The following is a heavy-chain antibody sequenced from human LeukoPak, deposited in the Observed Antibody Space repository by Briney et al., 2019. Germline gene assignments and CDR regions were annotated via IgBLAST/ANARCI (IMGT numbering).Heavy chain of an antibody. Sequence: PGGSLRLSCAASGFTFSTNSMNWVRQAPGKGLEWVSSIGISSSHIFYADSVKGRFTISRDNAENSVYLQMNSLRAEDTAVYYCAKDLTTVATPYYYYYMDVWGKGTTVTVSS. J-gene: IGHJ6*03. D-gene: IGHD4-23*01. V-gene: IGHV3-21*01. CDR2: IGISSSHI. CDR3: AKDLTTVATPYYYYYMDV. CDR1: GFTFSTNS.